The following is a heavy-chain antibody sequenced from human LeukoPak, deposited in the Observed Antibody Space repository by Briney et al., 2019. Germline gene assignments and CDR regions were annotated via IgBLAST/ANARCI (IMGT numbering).Heavy chain of an antibody. CDR1: GYTFTSYD. CDR3: ARVKYYYYMDV. Sequence: ASVKVSCKASGYTFTSYDINWVRQATGQGLEWMGWMNPNSGNTGYAQKFHGRVTMTRNTSISTSYMELSSLRTEDTAVYYCARVKYYYYMDVWGKGTTVTVSS. J-gene: IGHJ6*03. CDR2: MNPNSGNT. V-gene: IGHV1-8*01.